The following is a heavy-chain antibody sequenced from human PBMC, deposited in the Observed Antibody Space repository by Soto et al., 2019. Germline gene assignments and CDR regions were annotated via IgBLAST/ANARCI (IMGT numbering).Heavy chain of an antibody. CDR1: GGTFSSYA. Sequence: QVQLVQSGAEAKKPGSSVKVSCKASGGTFSSYAISWVRQAPGQGLESMGGIIPIFGAANYAQKFQGRVTITADDATSTAYMELSSRRSGDTAVYYCSRDSDIVVVPAARPYYGMDVWGQGTTVTVSS. CDR3: SRDSDIVVVPAARPYYGMDV. J-gene: IGHJ6*02. D-gene: IGHD2-2*01. CDR2: IIPIFGAA. V-gene: IGHV1-69*01.